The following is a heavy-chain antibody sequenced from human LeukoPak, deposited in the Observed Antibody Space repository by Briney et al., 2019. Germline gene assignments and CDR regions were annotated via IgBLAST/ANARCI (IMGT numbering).Heavy chain of an antibody. CDR2: ISSSGSNI. V-gene: IGHV3-48*04. CDR3: ARDIKGQYQDAFDI. J-gene: IGHJ3*02. Sequence: PGGSLRLSCAASGFTFSSYSMNWVRQAPGKGLEWVSYISSSGSNIKYADSVKGRLTISRGNAKNSVYLQMNSLRAEDTAVYYCARDIKGQYQDAFDIWGQGTMVTVSS. D-gene: IGHD2-2*01. CDR1: GFTFSSYS.